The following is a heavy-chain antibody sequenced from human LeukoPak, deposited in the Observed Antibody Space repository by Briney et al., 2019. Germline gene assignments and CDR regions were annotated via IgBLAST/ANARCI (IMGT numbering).Heavy chain of an antibody. CDR1: EFSVGSNY. CDR2: IYSGGST. J-gene: IGHJ4*02. CDR3: AKPRSGAYVTMVLFDY. D-gene: IGHD4/OR15-4a*01. Sequence: GGSLRLSCAASEFSVGSNYMTWVRQAPGKGLEWVSLIYSGGSTYYADSVKGRFTISRDNSKNTLYLQMNSLRAEDTAVYYCAKPRSGAYVTMVLFDYWGQGTLVTVSS. V-gene: IGHV3-66*04.